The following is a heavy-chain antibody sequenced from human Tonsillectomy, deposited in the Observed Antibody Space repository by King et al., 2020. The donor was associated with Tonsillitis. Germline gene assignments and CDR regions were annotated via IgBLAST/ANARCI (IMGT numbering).Heavy chain of an antibody. Sequence: VQLVESGAEVKKPGSSVKVSCESSGVTFRFYTISWVRQAPGQGLEWMGGIIPMFGTGNYAQKFQGRVTITADESSSTAYMELSRLRSEDTAVYYCARSGVDGDYGHYMDVWGKGTTVTVSS. J-gene: IGHJ6*03. V-gene: IGHV1-69*01. D-gene: IGHD4-17*01. CDR3: ARSGVDGDYGHYMDV. CDR2: IIPMFGTG. CDR1: GVTFRFYT.